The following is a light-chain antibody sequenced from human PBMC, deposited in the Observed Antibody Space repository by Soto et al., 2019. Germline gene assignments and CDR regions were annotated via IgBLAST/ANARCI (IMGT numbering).Light chain of an antibody. V-gene: IGLV1-44*01. CDR1: SSNIGSNA. Sequence: QSVLTQPPSASGTPGQRVTISCSGSSSNIGSNAVSWYQHFPGTAPKVLIYSDDQRPSGVPDRFSGSKSGTSASLAISGLRAEDEADYYCGSWDSSLSAYVFGTGTKVTVL. CDR2: SDD. J-gene: IGLJ1*01. CDR3: GSWDSSLSAYV.